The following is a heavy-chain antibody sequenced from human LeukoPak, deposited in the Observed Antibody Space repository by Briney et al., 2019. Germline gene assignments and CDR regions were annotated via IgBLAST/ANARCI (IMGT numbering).Heavy chain of an antibody. CDR2: INPNSGGT. CDR3: ARVVAVPGPPVYYMDV. CDR1: GYMFTGYY. J-gene: IGHJ6*03. Sequence: ASVKVSCKASGYMFTGYYMHWVRLAPGQGLEWMGWINPNSGGTNYAQKFQGRVTMTRDTSISTAYMDLNRLRSDDTAVYYSARVVAVPGPPVYYMDVWGKGTTVTVSS. D-gene: IGHD6-19*01. V-gene: IGHV1-2*02.